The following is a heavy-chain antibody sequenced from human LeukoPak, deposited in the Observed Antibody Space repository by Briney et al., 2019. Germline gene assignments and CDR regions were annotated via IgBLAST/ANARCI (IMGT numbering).Heavy chain of an antibody. Sequence: GGSLRLSCAASGFTYSSYSMNWVRQDPGKGLEWVSSISSSSSYIYYADSVKGRFTISRDNAKNSLYLQMNSLRAEDTAVYYCARDRFGGADYYYGMDVWGQGTTVTVSS. CDR3: ARDRFGGADYYYGMDV. V-gene: IGHV3-21*01. CDR1: GFTYSSYS. CDR2: ISSSSSYI. D-gene: IGHD3-16*01. J-gene: IGHJ6*02.